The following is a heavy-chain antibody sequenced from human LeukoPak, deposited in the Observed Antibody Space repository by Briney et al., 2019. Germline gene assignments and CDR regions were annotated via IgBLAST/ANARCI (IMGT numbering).Heavy chain of an antibody. CDR3: AGHHPRNTVDF. J-gene: IGHJ4*02. CDR2: IDYSAYT. Sequence: SETLSLTCTVSGGSISTYFWTWIRQPPGKGLEWIGYIDYSAYTKYNPSLKSRVTISVDTSKNQFSLKLSSVTAADTAVYYCAGHHPRNTVDFWGQGTLVTVSS. D-gene: IGHD2/OR15-2a*01. CDR1: GGSISTYF. V-gene: IGHV4-59*08.